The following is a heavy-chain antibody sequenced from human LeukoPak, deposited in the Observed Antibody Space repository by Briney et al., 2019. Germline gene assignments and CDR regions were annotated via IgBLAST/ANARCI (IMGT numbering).Heavy chain of an antibody. Sequence: QTGGSLRLSCAASGFTFSSYEMNWVRQAPGKGLEWVSYISSSSSTIYYADSVKGRFTISRDNAKNSLYLQMNSLRAEDTAVYYCASLGSSYYYYYYMDVWGKGTTVTVSS. D-gene: IGHD1-26*01. V-gene: IGHV3-48*01. CDR1: GFTFSSYE. CDR2: ISSSSSTI. CDR3: ASLGSSYYYYYYMDV. J-gene: IGHJ6*03.